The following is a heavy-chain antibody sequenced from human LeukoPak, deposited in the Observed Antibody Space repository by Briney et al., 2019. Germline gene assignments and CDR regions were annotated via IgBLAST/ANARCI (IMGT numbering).Heavy chain of an antibody. V-gene: IGHV3-23*01. D-gene: IGHD3-10*01. J-gene: IGHJ4*02. CDR2: ISGSGGSK. Sequence: GGSLRLSCAASGFSFSTYGMSWVRQVPGKGLEWVSAISGSGGSKYYADSVKGRFTISRDSSKNTLYLQMNSLRAEDTAVYYCAKDLINYNSGSYFSGFDYWGQGTLVTVSS. CDR1: GFSFSTYG. CDR3: AKDLINYNSGSYFSGFDY.